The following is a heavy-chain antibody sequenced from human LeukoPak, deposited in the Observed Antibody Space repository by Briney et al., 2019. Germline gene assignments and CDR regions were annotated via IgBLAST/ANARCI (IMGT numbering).Heavy chain of an antibody. CDR3: ASSPRIAAREGFSDY. Sequence: GGSLRLSCAASGFTFSSYSMNWVRQARGKGLEWVSSISSSSSYIYYADSVKGRFTISRDNAKNSLYLQMNSLRAEDTAVYYCASSPRIAAREGFSDYWGQGTLVTVSS. D-gene: IGHD6-6*01. CDR2: ISSSSSYI. CDR1: GFTFSSYS. J-gene: IGHJ4*02. V-gene: IGHV3-21*01.